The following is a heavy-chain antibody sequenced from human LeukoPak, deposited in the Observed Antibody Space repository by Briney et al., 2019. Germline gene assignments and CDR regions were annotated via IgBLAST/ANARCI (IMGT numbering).Heavy chain of an antibody. CDR1: GGTFSSYA. CDR2: IIPIFGTA. V-gene: IGHV1-69*05. CDR3: ARLFYSGSYQGPFQH. D-gene: IGHD1-26*01. Sequence: SVKVSCKASGGTFSSYAISWVRQAPGQGLEWMGGIIPIFGTANYAQKFQGRVTITTDESTSTAYMELSSLRSEDTAVYYCARLFYSGSYQGPFQHWGQGTLVTVSS. J-gene: IGHJ1*01.